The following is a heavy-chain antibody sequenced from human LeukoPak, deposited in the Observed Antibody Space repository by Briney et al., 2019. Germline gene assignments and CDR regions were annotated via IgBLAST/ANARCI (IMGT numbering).Heavy chain of an antibody. Sequence: PGGSLRLSCAASGFTFNIYWMSWVRQAPGKGLEWVANIKQDGSEKYYVDSVKGRFTISRDNAKNSLYLQMNSLRAEDTAVYYCAGTTGYSSGWFVEANWFDPWGQGTLVTVSS. CDR3: AGTTGYSSGWFVEANWFDP. D-gene: IGHD6-19*01. V-gene: IGHV3-7*01. J-gene: IGHJ5*02. CDR2: IKQDGSEK. CDR1: GFTFNIYW.